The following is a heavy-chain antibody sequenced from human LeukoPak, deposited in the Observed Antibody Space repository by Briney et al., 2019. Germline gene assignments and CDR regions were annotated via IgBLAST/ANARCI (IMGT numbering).Heavy chain of an antibody. CDR2: FSGSGGST. Sequence: GGSLRLSCAASGFTFSSYAMSWVRQAPGKGLEWVSAFSGSGGSTYYADSVKGRFTISRDDSKNTLYLQMNSLRAEDAAVYYCAKSSSGSSYNVLDYWGQGTLVTVSS. V-gene: IGHV3-23*01. J-gene: IGHJ4*02. CDR1: GFTFSSYA. D-gene: IGHD3-10*01. CDR3: AKSSSGSSYNVLDY.